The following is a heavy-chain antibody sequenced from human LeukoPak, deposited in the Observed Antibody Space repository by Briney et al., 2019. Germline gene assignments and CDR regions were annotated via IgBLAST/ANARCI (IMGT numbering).Heavy chain of an antibody. V-gene: IGHV1-24*01. CDR1: GYTLTELS. Sequence: GASVKVSCKVSGYTLTELSMHWVRQAPGKGLEWMGGFDPEDGETIYAQKFQGRVTMTEDTSTDTAYMELSSLRSEDTAVYYCAREPLNDRHPDYYYYYYMDVWGKGTTVTVSS. CDR3: AREPLNDRHPDYYYYYYMDV. J-gene: IGHJ6*03. D-gene: IGHD1-1*01. CDR2: FDPEDGET.